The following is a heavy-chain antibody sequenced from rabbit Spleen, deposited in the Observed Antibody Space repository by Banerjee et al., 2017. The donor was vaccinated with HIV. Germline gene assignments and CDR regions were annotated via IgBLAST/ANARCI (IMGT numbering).Heavy chain of an antibody. CDR2: IVTGSSGST. D-gene: IGHD7-1*01. J-gene: IGHJ4*01. Sequence: EESGGGLVKPEGSLTLTCTASGFSFSSSYWICWVRQAPGKGLETIACIVTGSSGSTWYASWAKGRFTISKTSSTTVTLRLTSLTAADTATYFCARDLTGVVGWNFAWWGPGTLVTVS. V-gene: IGHV1S45*01. CDR1: GFSFSSSYW. CDR3: ARDLTGVVGWNFAW.